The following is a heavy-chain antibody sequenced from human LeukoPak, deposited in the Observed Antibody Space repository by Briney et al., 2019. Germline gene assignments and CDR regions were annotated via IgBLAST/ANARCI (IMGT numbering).Heavy chain of an antibody. CDR3: AGPRGGWFDP. CDR2: IYYREST. V-gene: IGHV4-59*08. CDR1: GGSISSYY. D-gene: IGHD3-10*01. J-gene: IGHJ5*02. Sequence: SETLSLTCTVSGGSISSYYWSWIRQPPGEGLEWIGDIYYRESTNYHHSVKSRVTISVDTSKNQFSLKLRSVTAADTAVYYYAGPRGGWFDPWGQGTLVTVSS.